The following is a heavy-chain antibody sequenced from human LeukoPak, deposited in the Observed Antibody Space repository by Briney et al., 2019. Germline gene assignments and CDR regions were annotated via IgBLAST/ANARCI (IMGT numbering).Heavy chain of an antibody. J-gene: IGHJ3*02. Sequence: GGSLRLSCAASGFTVSSNYMSWVRQAPGKGLEWVSVIYSGGSTYYADSVKGRFTISRDNSKNTLYLQMNSLRAEDTAVYYCARVVGAGQYAFDIWGQGTMVTVSS. CDR1: GFTVSSNY. CDR3: ARVVGAGQYAFDI. D-gene: IGHD1-26*01. CDR2: IYSGGST. V-gene: IGHV3-53*01.